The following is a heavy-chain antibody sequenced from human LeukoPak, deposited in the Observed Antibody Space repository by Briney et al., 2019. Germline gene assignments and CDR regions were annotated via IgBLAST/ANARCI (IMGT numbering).Heavy chain of an antibody. CDR2: INHSGST. Sequence: PSETLSLTCAVYGGSFSGYYWSWIRQPPGKGLEWIGEINHSGSTNYNPSLKSRVTISVDTSKNQFSLKLSSVTAADTAVYYCATQATDDSEGYWGQGTLVTVSS. V-gene: IGHV4-34*01. CDR1: GGSFSGYY. CDR3: ATQATDDSEGY. J-gene: IGHJ4*02. D-gene: IGHD5-12*01.